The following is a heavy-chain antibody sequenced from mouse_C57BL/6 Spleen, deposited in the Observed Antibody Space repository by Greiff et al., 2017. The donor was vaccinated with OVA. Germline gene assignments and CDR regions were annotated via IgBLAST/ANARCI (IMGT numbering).Heavy chain of an antibody. CDR1: GFTFSSYT. V-gene: IGHV5-9*01. CDR3: ARSGTVVAKGYFDV. Sequence: DVQLVESGGGLVKPGGSLKLSCAASGFTFSSYTMSWVRQTPEKRLEWVATISGGGGNTYYPDSVKGRFTISRDNAKNTLYLQMSSLRSEDTALYYCARSGTVVAKGYFDVWGTGTTVTVSS. D-gene: IGHD1-1*01. CDR2: ISGGGGNT. J-gene: IGHJ1*03.